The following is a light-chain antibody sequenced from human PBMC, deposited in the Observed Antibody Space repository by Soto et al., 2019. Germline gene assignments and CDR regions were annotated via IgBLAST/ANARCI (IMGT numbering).Light chain of an antibody. Sequence: QSALTQPASVSGSPGQSITLSCTGTTGDVGGYNLVSWYQQHPGKVPKLIIYEGDKRPSGISNRFSGSKSGNTASLTISGLQAEDAAQYFCCAYAGSPLVFGTGTKLTVL. CDR3: CAYAGSPLV. CDR2: EGD. CDR1: TGDVGGYNL. J-gene: IGLJ1*01. V-gene: IGLV2-23*01.